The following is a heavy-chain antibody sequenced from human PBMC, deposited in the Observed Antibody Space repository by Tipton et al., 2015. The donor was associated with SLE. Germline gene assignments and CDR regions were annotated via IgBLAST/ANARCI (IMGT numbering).Heavy chain of an antibody. D-gene: IGHD1-1*01. CDR1: GASIGSSSSS. CDR2: IYYDGNT. V-gene: IGHV4-39*07. J-gene: IGHJ4*02. CDR3: ARFRREHQLVRLAWL. Sequence: TLSLTCIVSGASIGSSSSSWAWIRQSPNKGLEWIGNIYYDGNTYYNPSLKSRVTISAYTSKNVFSLRLSSVTAADTAMYYCARFRREHQLVRLAWLWGQGTLVTVSS.